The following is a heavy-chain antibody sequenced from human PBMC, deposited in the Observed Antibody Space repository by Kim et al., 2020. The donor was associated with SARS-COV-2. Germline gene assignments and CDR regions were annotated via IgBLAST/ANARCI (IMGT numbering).Heavy chain of an antibody. D-gene: IGHD2-15*01. CDR2: ISYGGANR. V-gene: IGHV3-30*03. Sequence: GGSLRLSCSVSGFSFRNYGMHWVRQAPGKGLEWVSIISYGGANRYYADSVKGRFTISRDNSKNTLFLQMNSLGAEDTAVYYCVRGAAVTLTSTELYYFDNWGQGIMVTVSS. CDR1: GFSFRNYG. CDR3: VRGAAVTLTSTELYYFDN. J-gene: IGHJ4*02.